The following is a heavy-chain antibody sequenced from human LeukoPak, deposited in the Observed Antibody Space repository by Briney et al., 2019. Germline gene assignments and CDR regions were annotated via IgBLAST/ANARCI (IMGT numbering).Heavy chain of an antibody. J-gene: IGHJ4*02. Sequence: GGFLRLSCAASGFTFSSYGMSWVRQAPGKGLEWVSAISGSGGSTYYADSVKGRFTISRDNSKNTVYLQMNSLRAEDTAIYYCAKDDRWLQYNDWGQGTLVTVSS. V-gene: IGHV3-23*01. CDR2: ISGSGGST. D-gene: IGHD5-24*01. CDR3: AKDDRWLQYND. CDR1: GFTFSSYG.